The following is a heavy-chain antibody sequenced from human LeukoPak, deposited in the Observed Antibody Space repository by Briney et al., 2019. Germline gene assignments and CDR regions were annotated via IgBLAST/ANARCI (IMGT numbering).Heavy chain of an antibody. CDR3: ARAGDYFDY. CDR1: AYTFTNYG. V-gene: IGHV1-18*01. Sequence: GASVKVSCKASAYTFTNYGITWVRQAPGQGLEWLGWISAYNGNTNYAQKLQGRVTLTTDTSTSTAYMELRSLRSDDTAVYYCARAGDYFDYWGQGTLVTVSS. CDR2: ISAYNGNT. J-gene: IGHJ4*02.